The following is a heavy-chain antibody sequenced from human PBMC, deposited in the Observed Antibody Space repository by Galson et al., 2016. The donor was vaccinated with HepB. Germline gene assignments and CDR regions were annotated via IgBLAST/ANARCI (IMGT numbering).Heavy chain of an antibody. CDR1: GFSLTTSGVG. CDR3: AQRPLEAAGTNWFDP. V-gene: IGHV2-5*02. Sequence: PALVKPTQTLTLTCNFTGFSLTTSGVGVAWIRQPPGKALEWLALIFWDDDKRYNPSLERRLSITKDTSKNQVVLTMANMDPVDTGTYFCAQRPLEAAGTNWFDPWGQGILVTVSS. D-gene: IGHD6-13*01. J-gene: IGHJ5*02. CDR2: IFWDDDK.